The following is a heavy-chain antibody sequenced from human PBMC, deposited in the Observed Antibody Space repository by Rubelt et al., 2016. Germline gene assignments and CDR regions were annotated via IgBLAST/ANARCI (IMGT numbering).Heavy chain of an antibody. J-gene: IGHJ6*02. D-gene: IGHD2-2*01. Sequence: YYADSVKGRFTISRDNSKNTLYLQMNSLRAEDTAAYYCARVCSSTNNRYYYYGMDVWGQGTTVTVSS. CDR3: ARVCSSTNNRYYYYGMDV. V-gene: IGHV3-66*01.